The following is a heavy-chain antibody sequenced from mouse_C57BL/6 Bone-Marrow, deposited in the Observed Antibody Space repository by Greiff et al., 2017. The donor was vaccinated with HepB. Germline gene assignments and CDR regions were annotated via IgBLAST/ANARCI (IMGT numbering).Heavy chain of an antibody. Sequence: DVLLLEPGAGLVKPGGSLKLSCAASGYTFSSYAMSWVHQTPEQRLEWVATISDCGSYTYYPDNVKGRFTISRDNANNNLYLQLSHLKSEDTAMYYCAGAWYFDVWGTGTTVTVSS. CDR3: AGAWYFDV. CDR2: ISDCGSYT. V-gene: IGHV5-4*01. J-gene: IGHJ1*03. CDR1: GYTFSSYA.